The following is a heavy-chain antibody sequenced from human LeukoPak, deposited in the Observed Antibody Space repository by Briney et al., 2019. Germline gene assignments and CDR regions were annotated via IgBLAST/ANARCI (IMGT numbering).Heavy chain of an antibody. V-gene: IGHV3-64D*06. CDR1: GFTFSSYA. Sequence: GGSLRLSCSASGFTFSSYAMHWVRQAPGKGLEYVSAISSDGGNTYYADSVRGRFTTSRDNAKNTLYFQMSSLRAEDTAVYYCSVVAASSGLPIDYWGQGTLVTVSS. CDR2: ISSDGGNT. J-gene: IGHJ4*02. CDR3: SVVAASSGLPIDY. D-gene: IGHD2-15*01.